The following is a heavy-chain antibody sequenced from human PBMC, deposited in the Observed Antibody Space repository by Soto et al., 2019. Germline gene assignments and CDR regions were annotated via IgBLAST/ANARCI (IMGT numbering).Heavy chain of an antibody. CDR2: INHSGST. CDR1: GGSFTGYS. V-gene: IGHV4-34*01. Sequence: QVQLQQWGAGLLKPSETLSLTCAVYGGSFTGYSWTWIRQPPGKGLEWIGQINHSGSTIYSTSLKSRLTISVPTSKNQFSLELSSVTAADTAVYYCARGLCSGNSYSGGWYYFDYWGQGALVTVSS. D-gene: IGHD2-15*01. CDR3: ARGLCSGNSYSGGWYYFDY. J-gene: IGHJ4*02.